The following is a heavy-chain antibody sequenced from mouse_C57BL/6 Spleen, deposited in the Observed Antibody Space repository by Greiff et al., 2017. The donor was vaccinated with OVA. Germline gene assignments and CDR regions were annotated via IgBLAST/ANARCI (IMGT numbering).Heavy chain of an antibody. D-gene: IGHD3-3*01. J-gene: IGHJ2*01. Sequence: EVHLVESGGGLVQPGGSLSLSCAASGFTFTDYYMSWVRQPPGKALEWLGFIRNKANGYTTEYSASVKGRFTISRDNSQSILYLQMNALRAEDSATYYCARYGDGDFDYWGQGTTLTVSS. CDR2: IRNKANGYTT. CDR1: GFTFTDYY. V-gene: IGHV7-3*01. CDR3: ARYGDGDFDY.